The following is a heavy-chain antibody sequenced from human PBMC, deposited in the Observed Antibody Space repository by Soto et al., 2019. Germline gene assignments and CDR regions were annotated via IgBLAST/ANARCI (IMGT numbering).Heavy chain of an antibody. J-gene: IGHJ3*02. CDR3: AIAHVIGWSIPGAFDI. Sequence: EVQLLESGRGLVQPGGSLRLSCAAPGLTITTYAMTWVRQAPGKGLEWFSSVSGTGDITYYADSVKGRFTISRDNSKNTLYQQMSSLRGEDTAVYYCAIAHVIGWSIPGAFDIWGLWTMVTVSS. D-gene: IGHD6-19*01. CDR1: GLTITTYA. V-gene: IGHV3-23*01. CDR2: VSGTGDIT.